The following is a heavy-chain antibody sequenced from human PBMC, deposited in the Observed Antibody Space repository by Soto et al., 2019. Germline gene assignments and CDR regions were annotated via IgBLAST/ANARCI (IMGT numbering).Heavy chain of an antibody. CDR1: GGSISSYY. D-gene: IGHD5-18*01. CDR2: IYYSGST. J-gene: IGHJ6*02. Sequence: PSETLSLTCTVSGGSISSYYWSWIRQPPGKGLEWIGYIYYSGSTNYNPSLKSRVTISVDTSKNQFSLKLSSVTAADTAVYYCASSYPNTGYSYGYYYYYYGMDVWGQGTTVTVSS. V-gene: IGHV4-59*08. CDR3: ASSYPNTGYSYGYYYYYYGMDV.